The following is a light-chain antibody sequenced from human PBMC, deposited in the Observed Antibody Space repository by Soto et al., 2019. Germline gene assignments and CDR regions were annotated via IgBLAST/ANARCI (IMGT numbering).Light chain of an antibody. J-gene: IGKJ1*01. CDR1: QDIRNT. CDR3: PQYYNFAWT. CDR2: AAS. V-gene: IGKV1-6*01. Sequence: AIQMTQSPSSLSASVGDRVTISCRASQDIRNTIAWYQEKPGEAPKLLIFAASNRQSGVPSRFSGSGSVTDYPLHITGLQPEDFATYYCPQYYNFAWTFGQGAKVDI.